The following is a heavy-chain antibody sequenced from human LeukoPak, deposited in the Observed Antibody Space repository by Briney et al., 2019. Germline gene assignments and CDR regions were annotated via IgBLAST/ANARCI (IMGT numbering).Heavy chain of an antibody. CDR2: IDGSGYST. J-gene: IGHJ4*02. CDR3: AKQRGRDSGY. D-gene: IGHD3-10*01. Sequence: GGSLRLSCAASGVTLRSYAMSWVRRAPGKGLEWVSSIDGSGYSTYYADSVKGRFTISRDNSKNILYLQMDSLRAEDTSVYYCAKQRGRDSGYWGQGTLVTVSS. V-gene: IGHV3-23*01. CDR1: GVTLRSYA.